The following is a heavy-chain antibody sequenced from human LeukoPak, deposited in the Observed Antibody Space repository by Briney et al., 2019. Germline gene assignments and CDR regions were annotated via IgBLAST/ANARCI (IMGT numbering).Heavy chain of an antibody. CDR3: ARVSSSSSRRDY. V-gene: IGHV3-66*02. CDR2: IYSGGST. D-gene: IGHD6-6*01. Sequence: GGSLRLSCAASGFTVSSNYMSWVCQAPGKGLEWVSVIYSGGSTYYADSVKGRFTISRDNSKNTLYLQMNSLRAEDTAVYYCARVSSSSSRRDYWGQGTLVTVSS. J-gene: IGHJ4*02. CDR1: GFTVSSNY.